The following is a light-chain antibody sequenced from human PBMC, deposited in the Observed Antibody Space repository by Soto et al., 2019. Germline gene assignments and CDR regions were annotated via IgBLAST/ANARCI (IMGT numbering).Light chain of an antibody. CDR2: DTN. CDR1: TGAVTSGHY. Sequence: QAVVTQEPSLTVSPGGTVTLTCGSSTGAVTSGHYPYWFQLKPCQAPMTLIYDTNNKHSWTPARFSGSLLGGKAALTLSGAQPEDEAEYFCLLFYGGPRVFGGGTKLTVL. CDR3: LLFYGGPRV. J-gene: IGLJ2*01. V-gene: IGLV7-46*01.